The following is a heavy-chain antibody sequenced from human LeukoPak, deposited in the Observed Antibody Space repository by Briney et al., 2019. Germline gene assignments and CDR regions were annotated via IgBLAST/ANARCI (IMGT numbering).Heavy chain of an antibody. Sequence: SETLSLTCTVSGGSISSGGYYWSWIRQPPGKGLEWIGYIYHSGSTNYNPSLKSRVTISVDTSKNQFSLKLSSVTAADTAVYYCARDSTRGYSSGWYDYWGQGTLVTVSS. CDR3: ARDSTRGYSSGWYDY. V-gene: IGHV4-61*08. CDR2: IYHSGST. D-gene: IGHD6-19*01. J-gene: IGHJ4*02. CDR1: GGSISSGGYY.